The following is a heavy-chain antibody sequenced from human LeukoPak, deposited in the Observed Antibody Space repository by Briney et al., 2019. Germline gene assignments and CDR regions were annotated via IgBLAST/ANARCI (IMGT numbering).Heavy chain of an antibody. CDR2: ISYDGSNK. D-gene: IGHD2-2*01. CDR3: AKGGIVVVPAAYFDY. V-gene: IGHV3-30*18. Sequence: SGGSLRLSCAASGFTFSGYGMHWVRQAPGKGLEWVAVISYDGSNKYYADSVKGRFTISRDNSKNTLYLQMNSLRAEDTAVYYCAKGGIVVVPAAYFDYWGQGTLVTVSS. J-gene: IGHJ4*02. CDR1: GFTFSGYG.